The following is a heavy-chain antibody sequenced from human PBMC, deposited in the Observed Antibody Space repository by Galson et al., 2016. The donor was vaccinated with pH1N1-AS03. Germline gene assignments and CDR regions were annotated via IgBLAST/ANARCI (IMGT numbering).Heavy chain of an antibody. D-gene: IGHD2-8*01. CDR2: LIPVLGIN. CDR3: VTVVDANGPDV. Sequence: SVKVSCKASGGTFSSYSTNRVRQVPGQGLEWRGGLIPVLGINNKGQNFQGRVSITADTSTSIAYMELSSLRPDDTAIYCCVTVVDANGPDVCGQGTLVTVSS. V-gene: IGHV1-69*10. CDR1: GGTFSSYS. J-gene: IGHJ4*02.